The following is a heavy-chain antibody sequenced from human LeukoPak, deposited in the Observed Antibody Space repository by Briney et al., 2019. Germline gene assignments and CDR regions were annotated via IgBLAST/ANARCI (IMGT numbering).Heavy chain of an antibody. V-gene: IGHV4-31*03. CDR2: IYYSGST. Sequence: LSLTCTVSGGSISSGGYYWSWIRQHPGKGLEWIGYIYYSGSTYYNPSLKSRVTISVDTSKNQFSLKLSSVTAADTAVYYCARVGDSRLFDYWGQGTLVTVSS. D-gene: IGHD3-22*01. CDR3: ARVGDSRLFDY. J-gene: IGHJ4*02. CDR1: GGSISSGGYY.